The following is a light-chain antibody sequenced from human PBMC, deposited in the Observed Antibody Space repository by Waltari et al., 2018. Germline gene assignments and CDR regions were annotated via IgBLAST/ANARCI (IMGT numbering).Light chain of an antibody. CDR2: WAS. CDR3: QLYYSNPPFFT. CDR1: QCVFYNAPNKNY. J-gene: IGKJ3*01. V-gene: IGKV4-1*01. Sequence: DIVMTQSPDSLAVSLGERATISCKSSQCVFYNAPNKNYLTWYQQKPGQPPKVLIYWASTRDSGVPDRFSGSGSGTDFTLTISGLQAEDVAVYYCQLYYSNPPFFTFGPGTKVDIK.